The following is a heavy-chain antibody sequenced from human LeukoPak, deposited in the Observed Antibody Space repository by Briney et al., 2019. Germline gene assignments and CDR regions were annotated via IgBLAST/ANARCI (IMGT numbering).Heavy chain of an antibody. Sequence: ASVKVSCKASGNTFTAYYIHWVRQAPGQGLEWMGRINPNSGGTDYAQNFRGRVPLTRDTSVSTAYMDLTRLRSDDTAVYYCASDQAGSVNSFDPWGQGTLVTVSS. J-gene: IGHJ5*02. CDR2: INPNSGGT. V-gene: IGHV1-2*06. CDR1: GNTFTAYY. CDR3: ASDQAGSVNSFDP.